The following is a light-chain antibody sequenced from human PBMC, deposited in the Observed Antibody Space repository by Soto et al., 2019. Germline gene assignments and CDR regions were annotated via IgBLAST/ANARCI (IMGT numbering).Light chain of an antibody. J-gene: IGLJ1*01. Sequence: QSVLTQPPSASGSPGQSVTISCTGTSSDLGGYDYVSWYQHHPGKAPKLIIYEVSERPSGVPDRFSGSKSGNTASLTVSGLRAEDEADYYCSSYGGNNNYVFGTGTKVTVL. V-gene: IGLV2-8*01. CDR2: EVS. CDR3: SSYGGNNNYV. CDR1: SSDLGGYDY.